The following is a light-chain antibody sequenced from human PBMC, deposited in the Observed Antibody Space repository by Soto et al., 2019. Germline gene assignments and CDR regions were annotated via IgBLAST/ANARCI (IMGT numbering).Light chain of an antibody. Sequence: EIVLTQSPGTLSLSAGERATLSCRASQSVSSNYFAWFQQRPGQAPRLLIYGVSTRATGTPDRFSGSGSGTDFTLTISRLEPEDFAVYYCQQYGSSVTFGQGTKVDIK. V-gene: IGKV3-20*01. J-gene: IGKJ1*01. CDR2: GVS. CDR1: QSVSSNY. CDR3: QQYGSSVT.